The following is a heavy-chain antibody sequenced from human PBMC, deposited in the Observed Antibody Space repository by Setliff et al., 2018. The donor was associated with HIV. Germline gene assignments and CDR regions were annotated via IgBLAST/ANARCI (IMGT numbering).Heavy chain of an antibody. J-gene: IGHJ4*02. V-gene: IGHV3-9*01. CDR1: GFTFDDYA. D-gene: IGHD3-16*01. Sequence: GGSLRLSCAASGFTFDDYAMHWVRQAPGKGLEWVSGISWNSGSIGYADSVKGRFTISRDNAKNSLYLQMNSLRTEDTAFYYCAKRGSRLLPSFSDYWGQGTLVTVSS. CDR2: ISWNSGSI. CDR3: AKRGSRLLPSFSDY.